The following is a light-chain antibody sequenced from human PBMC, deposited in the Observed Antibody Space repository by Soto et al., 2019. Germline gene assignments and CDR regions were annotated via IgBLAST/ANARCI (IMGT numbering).Light chain of an antibody. CDR1: QGISSY. CDR2: AAT. J-gene: IGKJ3*01. Sequence: DIQLTQSPSFLSASVGDRVTITCRASQGISSYLAWFQQEPGKAPKLLIYAATTLQSGVPSRFSGSGSGTEFTLTISSLQPEDFATYYCQQLNTYPFTFGPGTRVDVK. V-gene: IGKV1-9*01. CDR3: QQLNTYPFT.